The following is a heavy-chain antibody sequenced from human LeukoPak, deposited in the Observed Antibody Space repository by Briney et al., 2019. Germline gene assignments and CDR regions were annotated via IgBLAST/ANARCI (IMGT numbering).Heavy chain of an antibody. V-gene: IGHV3-7*04. J-gene: IGHJ4*02. D-gene: IGHD3-22*01. CDR3: ARDYDSSGYSVRFEY. Sequence: GGSLRLSCAASGFTFRSYWMSWVRQAPGKGLDGVANIKEGGSEKYYVDSVKGRFTITRDNAKNSLYLQMNSLRAEDTAVYYCARDYDSSGYSVRFEYWGQGTLVTVSS. CDR1: GFTFRSYW. CDR2: IKEGGSEK.